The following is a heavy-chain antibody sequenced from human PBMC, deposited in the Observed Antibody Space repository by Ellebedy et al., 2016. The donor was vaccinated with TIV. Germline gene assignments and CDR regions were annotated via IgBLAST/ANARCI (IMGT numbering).Heavy chain of an antibody. D-gene: IGHD3-10*01. V-gene: IGHV3-30*04. CDR3: AKASRGGSYYYGLDV. J-gene: IGHJ6*02. Sequence: GESLKISCAGSEFTFSRYPVHWVRQAPGKGLEWVAYLSYDGSKKYYADSVKGRFTVSRDSPKNTPFLEMNSLRGEDTALYYCAKASRGGSYYYGLDVWGQGTRVTVSS. CDR2: LSYDGSKK. CDR1: EFTFSRYP.